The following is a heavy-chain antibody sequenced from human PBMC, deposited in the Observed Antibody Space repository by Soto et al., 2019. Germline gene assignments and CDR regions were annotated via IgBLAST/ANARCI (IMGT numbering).Heavy chain of an antibody. D-gene: IGHD3-10*01. Sequence: SQTLSLTCAISGDTVSSNSVSWKWIRQSPSRGLEWLGRTYNRSRWYNEYAESVKSRITINPDTSRNQYSLQLNSVTPEDTAVYYCAKGKYPYGLDVWGQGTTVTVSS. CDR2: TYNRSRWYN. J-gene: IGHJ6*02. CDR1: GDTVSSNSVS. V-gene: IGHV6-1*01. CDR3: AKGKYPYGLDV.